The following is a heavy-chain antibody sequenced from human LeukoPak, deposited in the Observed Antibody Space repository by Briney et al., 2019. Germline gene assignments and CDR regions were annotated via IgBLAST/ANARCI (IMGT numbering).Heavy chain of an antibody. Sequence: SETLSLTCTVFGGSISSYYWSWIRQPAGKGLEWIGRIYTSGSTNYNPSLKSRVTMSVDTSKNQFSLKLSSVTAADTAVYYCARAKSRDTPLLFDYWGQGTLVTVSS. V-gene: IGHV4-4*07. D-gene: IGHD5-24*01. CDR3: ARAKSRDTPLLFDY. CDR2: IYTSGST. J-gene: IGHJ4*02. CDR1: GGSISSYY.